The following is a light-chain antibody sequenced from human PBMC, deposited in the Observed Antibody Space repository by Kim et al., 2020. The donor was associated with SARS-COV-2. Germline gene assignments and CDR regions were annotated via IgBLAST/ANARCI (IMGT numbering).Light chain of an antibody. CDR2: DVA. J-gene: IGLJ3*02. V-gene: IGLV2-14*03. CDR3: CSYTSSTTDWV. CDR1: SSDVSGYNY. Sequence: SITISCTGTSSDVSGYNYVSWYQHQPGKAPKLIIYDVAKRPSGVSTRFSGSKSGKTAALTISGIQAEDEAEYYCCSYTSSTTDWVFGGGTKVTVL.